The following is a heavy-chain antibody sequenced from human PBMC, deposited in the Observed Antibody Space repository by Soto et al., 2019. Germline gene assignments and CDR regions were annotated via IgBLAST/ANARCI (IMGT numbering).Heavy chain of an antibody. Sequence: ASVKVSCKASGYTFTSYGISWVRQAPGQGLEWMGWISAYNGNTNYAQKLQGRVTMTTDTSTSTAYMELRSLRSDDTAVYYCGRDAYYYDSSGSFDYWGQGTLVTVSS. CDR3: GRDAYYYDSSGSFDY. J-gene: IGHJ4*02. V-gene: IGHV1-18*04. CDR1: GYTFTSYG. D-gene: IGHD3-22*01. CDR2: ISAYNGNT.